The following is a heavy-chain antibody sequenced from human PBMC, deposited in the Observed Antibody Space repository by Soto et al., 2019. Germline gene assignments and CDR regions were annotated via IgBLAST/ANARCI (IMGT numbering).Heavy chain of an antibody. V-gene: IGHV3-53*02. Sequence: EVQLVETGGGLIQPGGSLRLSCTVSGFSVTNSYINWVRQATGKGLEWVSILYSSGTTYYADSVRGRFTVSSDDSKNTLFLLMNSLRADDTAVYYCARDWSKFSYNYPYYYAMDAWGQGTTVTVSS. CDR1: GFSVTNSY. CDR3: ARDWSKFSYNYPYYYAMDA. CDR2: LYSSGTT. D-gene: IGHD5-18*01. J-gene: IGHJ6*02.